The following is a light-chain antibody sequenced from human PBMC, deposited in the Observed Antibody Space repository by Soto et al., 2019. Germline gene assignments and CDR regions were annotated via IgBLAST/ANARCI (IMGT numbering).Light chain of an antibody. Sequence: DIQMTQSPSTLSASVGDRVTITCRASQTIINWLAWYQQKPGKAPKLLIYKASTLEGEGPSRFSGSGSETEFTLTINSLQPDDSATYYCQQYHTYWWTFGQGTRWIS. J-gene: IGKJ1*01. V-gene: IGKV1-5*03. CDR2: KAS. CDR3: QQYHTYWWT. CDR1: QTIINW.